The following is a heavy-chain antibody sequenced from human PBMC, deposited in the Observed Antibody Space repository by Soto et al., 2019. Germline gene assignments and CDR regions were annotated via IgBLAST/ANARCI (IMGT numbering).Heavy chain of an antibody. V-gene: IGHV3-21*06. CDR3: AKFTEPGYSSIWSDFEY. D-gene: IGHD6-19*01. Sequence: GGSLRLSCVGSGFTFSGYSMAWVRQAPGRGLEWVASISSRSTNIDYADSVKGRFTISRDNAKNLVSLQMSSLRGEDTALYYCAKFTEPGYSSIWSDFEYWGPGTPVTVSS. CDR1: GFTFSGYS. CDR2: ISSRSTNI. J-gene: IGHJ4*02.